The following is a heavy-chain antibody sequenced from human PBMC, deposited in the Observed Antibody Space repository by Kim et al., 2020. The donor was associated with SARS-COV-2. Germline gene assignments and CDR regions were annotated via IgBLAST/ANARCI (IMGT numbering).Heavy chain of an antibody. D-gene: IGHD3-22*01. CDR2: ISGSGGST. CDR1: GFTFSSYA. Sequence: GGSLRLSCAASGFTFSSYAMSWVRQAPGKGLEWVSAISGSGGSTYYADSVKGRFTISRDNSKNTLYLQMNSLRAEDTAVYYCAKVLPPPRYYYDSSGYLSAFDIWGQGTMVSVSS. V-gene: IGHV3-23*01. J-gene: IGHJ3*02. CDR3: AKVLPPPRYYYDSSGYLSAFDI.